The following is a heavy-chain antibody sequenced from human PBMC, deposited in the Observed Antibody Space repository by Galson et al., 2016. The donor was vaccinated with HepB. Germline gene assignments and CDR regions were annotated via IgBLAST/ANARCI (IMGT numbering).Heavy chain of an antibody. Sequence: SLRLSCAASGFTFVDYAMGWCRQAPGKGLEWIGYIGGKTYGVTIRYAVSVKGKFTISRDDSKNIASLQMDGLNAEDTAIYYCVADHGGFEALDFWGQGTLVTVSS. CDR3: VADHGGFEALDF. V-gene: IGHV3-49*03. D-gene: IGHD4-23*01. CDR1: GFTFVDYA. CDR2: IGGKTYGVTI. J-gene: IGHJ4*02.